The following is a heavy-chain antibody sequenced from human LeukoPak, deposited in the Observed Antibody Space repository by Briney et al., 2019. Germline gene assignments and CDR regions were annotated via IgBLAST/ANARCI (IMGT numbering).Heavy chain of an antibody. J-gene: IGHJ6*02. V-gene: IGHV1-69*13. CDR1: GGTFSSYA. Sequence: ASVKLSCKASGGTFSSYAISWVRQAPGQGLEWMGGIVPNFGTANYAQKFQGRVTITADESTSTAYMELSSLRSEDTAVYYCARGVRGYSYGYDYYGMDVWGQGTTVTVSS. CDR2: IVPNFGTA. CDR3: ARGVRGYSYGYDYYGMDV. D-gene: IGHD5-18*01.